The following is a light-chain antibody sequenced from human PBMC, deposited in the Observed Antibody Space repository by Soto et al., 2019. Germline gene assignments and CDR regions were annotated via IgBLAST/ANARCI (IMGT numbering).Light chain of an antibody. CDR3: QQYGISPS. V-gene: IGKV3-20*01. CDR1: QSVSSNY. CDR2: GAS. J-gene: IGKJ3*01. Sequence: EMELTQSPGTLSLSPGERATLACRASQSVSSNYVAWYQQRPGQAPRLLIYGASTRATDIPDRFRGSGSGTHFSPAISSLEPEDFAVYYCQQYGISPSFGRGTTVDMK.